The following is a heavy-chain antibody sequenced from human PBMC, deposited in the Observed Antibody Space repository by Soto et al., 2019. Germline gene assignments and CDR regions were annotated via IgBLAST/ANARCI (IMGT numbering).Heavy chain of an antibody. Sequence: SETLSLTCAVSSGSISSSNWWGWVRQPPGKGLEWIGEVYHSGSTNYNPSLKSRVTISVDKSKNQFSLKLSSVTAADTAVYYCARGRGDDYCEYLNYYYYYMDVWGKGTTVTVSS. CDR1: SGSISSSNW. D-gene: IGHD4-17*01. CDR3: ARGRGDDYCEYLNYYYYYMDV. J-gene: IGHJ6*03. V-gene: IGHV4-4*02. CDR2: VYHSGST.